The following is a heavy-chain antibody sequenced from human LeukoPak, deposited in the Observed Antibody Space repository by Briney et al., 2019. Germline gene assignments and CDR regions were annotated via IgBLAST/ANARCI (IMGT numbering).Heavy chain of an antibody. Sequence: SETLSPTCTVSGGSISSSSYYWGWIRQPPGKGLEWIGSIYYSGSTYYNPSLKSRVTISVDTSKNQFSLKLSSVTAADTAVYYCARLRGVPVVWKHYYYYYMDVWGKGTTVTVSS. J-gene: IGHJ6*03. CDR1: GGSISSSSYY. CDR3: ARLRGVPVVWKHYYYYYMDV. D-gene: IGHD4-23*01. CDR2: IYYSGST. V-gene: IGHV4-39*01.